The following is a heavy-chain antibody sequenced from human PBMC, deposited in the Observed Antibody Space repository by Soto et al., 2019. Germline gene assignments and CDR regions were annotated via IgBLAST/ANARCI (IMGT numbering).Heavy chain of an antibody. J-gene: IGHJ3*02. D-gene: IGHD2-8*01. CDR3: AKDQGMLAYDAFDI. V-gene: IGHV3-9*01. Sequence: EVQLVESGGGLVQPGRSLRLSCAASGFTFDDHAMHWVRHLPGKGLEWVSGIGWNSGNIGYADSVKGRFTISRDNAKNSLYLQMNSQRAEDTALYYCAKDQGMLAYDAFDIWGQGTMVTVSS. CDR2: IGWNSGNI. CDR1: GFTFDDHA.